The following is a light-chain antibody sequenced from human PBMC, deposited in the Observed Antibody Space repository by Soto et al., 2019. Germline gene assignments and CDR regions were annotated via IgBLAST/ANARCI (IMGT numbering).Light chain of an antibody. CDR1: QSVSSY. CDR3: QQRSNWPPT. V-gene: IGKV3-11*01. J-gene: IGKJ2*01. CDR2: DAS. Sequence: EIVLTQSPATLSLSPGERATLPCRASQSVSSYLAWYQQKPGQAPRLLIYDASNRATGIPARFSGSGSGTDFTLTISSLEPEDFAVYYCQQRSNWPPTCGRGTKLEIK.